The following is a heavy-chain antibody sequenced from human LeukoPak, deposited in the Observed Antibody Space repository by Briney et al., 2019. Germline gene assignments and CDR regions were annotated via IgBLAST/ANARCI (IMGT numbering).Heavy chain of an antibody. CDR3: ARDSVYSGSSLDY. Sequence: SETLSLTCAVYGGSFSGYYWSWIRQPPGKGLEWIGEINHSGSTNYNPSLKSRVTISVDTSKNQFSLKLSSVTAADTAVYYCARDSVYSGSSLDYWGQGALVTVSS. J-gene: IGHJ4*02. V-gene: IGHV4-34*01. CDR1: GGSFSGYY. D-gene: IGHD1-26*01. CDR2: INHSGST.